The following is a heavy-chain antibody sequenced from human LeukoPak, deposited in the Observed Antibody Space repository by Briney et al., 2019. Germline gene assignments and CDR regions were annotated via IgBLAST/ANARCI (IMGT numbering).Heavy chain of an antibody. CDR1: GGSFSGHY. J-gene: IGHJ6*03. CDR3: ARAQRGPPARTWSAAVRGYFYKDV. V-gene: IGHV4-34*01. D-gene: IGHD1-26*01. Sequence: SETLSLTCDVYGGSFSGHYWSWIRQPPGKGLEWIGEINHSGSTNYNPSLKSRVTISVDTSKNQFSLKLSSVAAADTAVYYCARAQRGPPARTWSAAVRGYFYKDVWDKGTTVTVSS. CDR2: INHSGST.